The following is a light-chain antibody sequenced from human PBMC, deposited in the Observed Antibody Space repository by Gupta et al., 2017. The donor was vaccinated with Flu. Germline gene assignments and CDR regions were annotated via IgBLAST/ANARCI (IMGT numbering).Light chain of an antibody. J-gene: IGKJ2*02. CDR1: QSLLQTNGNNY. CDR2: LAS. CDR3: MQSQRAPWT. V-gene: IGKV2-28*01. Sequence: EIVMTQSPLSLPVTPGESASISCRPSQSLLQTNGNNYLDWYPQKPGQSPQLLIYLASNRASGVPDRFSGSGSGTDFTLKISMVDAEDVVIYYCMQSQRAPWTFGQGTKLEIK.